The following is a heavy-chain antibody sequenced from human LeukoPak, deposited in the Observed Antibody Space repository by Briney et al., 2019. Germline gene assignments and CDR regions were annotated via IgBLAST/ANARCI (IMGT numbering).Heavy chain of an antibody. D-gene: IGHD6-13*01. V-gene: IGHV3-23*01. CDR1: GFTFSSYA. CDR3: AKPGGSSWAKINFDY. CDR2: ISHSGDST. Sequence: PGGSLRLSCAASGFTFSSYAMSWVRQAPGKGLEWVSAISHSGDSTYYADSLKGRFTISRDNSKNTLYLQMNSLRAEDTAVYYCAKPGGSSWAKINFDYWGQGTLVTVSS. J-gene: IGHJ4*02.